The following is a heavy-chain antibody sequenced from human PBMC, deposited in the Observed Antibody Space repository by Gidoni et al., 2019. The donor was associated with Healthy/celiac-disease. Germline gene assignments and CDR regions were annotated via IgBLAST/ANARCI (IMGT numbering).Heavy chain of an antibody. J-gene: IGHJ4*02. D-gene: IGHD5-12*01. CDR1: GGSFSGYY. CDR3: ARERDGYNY. CDR2: INHSGST. V-gene: IGHV4-34*01. Sequence: QVQLQQWGAGLLKPAEPLSLTCAVYGGSFSGYYWSWIRQPPGKGLEWIGEINHSGSTNYNPSLKSRVTISVDTSKNQFSLKLSSVTAADTAVYYCARERDGYNYWGQGTLVTVSS.